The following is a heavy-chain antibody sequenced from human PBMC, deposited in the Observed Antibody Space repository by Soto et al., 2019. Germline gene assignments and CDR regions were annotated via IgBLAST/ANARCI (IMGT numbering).Heavy chain of an antibody. D-gene: IGHD3-9*01. CDR1: GFTFTSSA. CDR2: IVVGSGNT. V-gene: IGHV1-58*01. CDR3: AAEGDYDILTGSPAYFDY. Sequence: SVKVSCKASGFTFTSSAVQWVRQARGQRLEWIGWIVVGSGNTNYAQKFQERVTITMDMSTSTAYMELSGLRSEDTAVYYCAAEGDYDILTGSPAYFDYWGQ. J-gene: IGHJ4*02.